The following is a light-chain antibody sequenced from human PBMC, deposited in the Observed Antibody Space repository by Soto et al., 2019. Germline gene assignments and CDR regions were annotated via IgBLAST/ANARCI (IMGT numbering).Light chain of an antibody. CDR3: CSYTDTTTSVV. CDR2: EGT. CDR1: SSDVGSYNL. Sequence: QSALTQPASVSGSPGQSITISCTGTSSDVGSYNLVSWYQQFPGKAPKLIIYEGTKRPSGVSNRFSGSKSGNTASLTVSRLQAEDEADYYCCSYTDTTTSVVFGRGTKVTVL. J-gene: IGLJ3*02. V-gene: IGLV2-23*01.